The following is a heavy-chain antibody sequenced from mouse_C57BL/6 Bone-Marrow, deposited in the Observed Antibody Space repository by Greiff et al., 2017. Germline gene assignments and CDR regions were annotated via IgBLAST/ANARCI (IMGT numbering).Heavy chain of an antibody. J-gene: IGHJ2*01. CDR2: ISSGGSYT. CDR1: GFTFSSYG. V-gene: IGHV5-6*01. D-gene: IGHD1-1*01. Sequence: EVNVVESGGDLVKPGGSLKLSCEASGFTFSSYGMSWVRQTPDKRLEWVATISSGGSYTYYTDSVKGGFTISRDNAKNTLYLQMSSLKSEDTAMYYGARVITTVVARCYFDYWGQGTTLTVSS. CDR3: ARVITTVVARCYFDY.